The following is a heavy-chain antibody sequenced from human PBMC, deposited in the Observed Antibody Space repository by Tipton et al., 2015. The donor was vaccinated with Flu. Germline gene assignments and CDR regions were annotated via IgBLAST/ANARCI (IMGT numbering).Heavy chain of an antibody. J-gene: IGHJ5*02. V-gene: IGHV4-59*01. CDR3: ARVDIPGIAAAKWVWQEP. CDR1: GGSISSYY. Sequence: TLSLTCTVSGGSISSYYWSWIRQPPGKGLEWVGYIYYSGSTNYNPTLKSRVTITVDTSKNQSSLKLSSVTAADTAVYYCARVDIPGIAAAKWVWQEPRGQGTLGSVS. D-gene: IGHD6-13*01. CDR2: IYYSGST.